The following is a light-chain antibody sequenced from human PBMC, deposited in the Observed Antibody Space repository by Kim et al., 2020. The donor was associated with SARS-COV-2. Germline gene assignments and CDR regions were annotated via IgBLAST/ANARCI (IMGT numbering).Light chain of an antibody. Sequence: SPGEIATLSCRSSQSVSSSYLAWYQQEPGQAPRLLIYGASSRATGIPDRFSGSGSGTDFTLTISRLEPEDFAVYYCQQYGSSPPYTFGQGTKLEI. CDR3: QQYGSSPPYT. V-gene: IGKV3-20*01. J-gene: IGKJ2*01. CDR2: GAS. CDR1: QSVSSSY.